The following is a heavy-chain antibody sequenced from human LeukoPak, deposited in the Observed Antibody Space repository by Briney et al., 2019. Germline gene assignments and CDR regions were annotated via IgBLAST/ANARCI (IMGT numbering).Heavy chain of an antibody. CDR2: IVVCRGNT. D-gene: IGHD6-13*01. V-gene: IGHV1-58*02. CDR3: AADLPTQLAPYYYMDV. CDR1: GFTFTSSA. Sequence: SVKLSCKAAGFTFTSSATQWLRQARGHRREWIGWIVVCRGNTNYAQKFQERVTITRSMSTSTTYMELSSLRSEDTAVYYCAADLPTQLAPYYYMDVWGKGTTVSVSS. J-gene: IGHJ6*03.